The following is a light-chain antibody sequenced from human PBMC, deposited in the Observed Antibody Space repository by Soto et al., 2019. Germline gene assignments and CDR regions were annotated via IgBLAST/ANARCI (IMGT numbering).Light chain of an antibody. J-gene: IGKJ4*01. CDR3: QHYNNLWG. Sequence: EIVMTQSPATLSVSPGERVTLSCRASQSVRSNLAWYQQKPGQVPRVLIYGASTRAIGIPDRFSGSGSGTEFTITISSLQSEDFAVYYCQHYNNLWGFGGGTKVEIK. CDR2: GAS. V-gene: IGKV3-15*01. CDR1: QSVRSN.